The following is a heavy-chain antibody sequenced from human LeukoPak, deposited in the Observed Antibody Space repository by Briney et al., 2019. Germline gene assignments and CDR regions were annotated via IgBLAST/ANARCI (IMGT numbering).Heavy chain of an antibody. CDR2: IYYSGST. J-gene: IGHJ4*02. CDR3: ARARAGYYDFWSGYTLFDY. D-gene: IGHD3-3*01. CDR1: GGSISSYY. Sequence: SETLSLTYTVSGGSISSYYWSWIRQPPGKGLEWIGYIYYSGSTNYNPSLKSRVTISVDTSKNQFSLKLSSVTAADTAVYYCARARAGYYDFWSGYTLFDYWGQGTLVTVSS. V-gene: IGHV4-59*01.